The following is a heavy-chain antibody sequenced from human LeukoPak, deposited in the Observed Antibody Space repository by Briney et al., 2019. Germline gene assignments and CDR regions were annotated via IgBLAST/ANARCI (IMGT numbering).Heavy chain of an antibody. CDR3: ATHCSSTSCYMY. J-gene: IGHJ4*02. D-gene: IGHD2-2*02. Sequence: PGGSLRLSCAVSGFTFNNYGMHWVRQAPGKGLEWVAVIWYDGSNKYYADSVKGRFTISRDNPKNTLYLQMSSLRAEDTAVYYCATHCSSTSCYMYWGQGTLVTVSS. V-gene: IGHV3-33*01. CDR2: IWYDGSNK. CDR1: GFTFNNYG.